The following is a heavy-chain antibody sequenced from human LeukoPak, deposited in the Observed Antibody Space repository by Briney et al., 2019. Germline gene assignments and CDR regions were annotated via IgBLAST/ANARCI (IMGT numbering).Heavy chain of an antibody. CDR2: INHSGST. J-gene: IGHJ6*02. V-gene: IGHV4-34*01. CDR3: ARGRDYDFWSGYYRSYYYYGMDV. D-gene: IGHD3-3*01. CDR1: GGSFSGYY. Sequence: SSETLSLTCAVYGGSFSGYYWSWIRQPPGKGLEWIGEINHSGSTNYNPSLKSRVTISVDTSKNQFSLKLSSVTAADTAVYYCARGRDYDFWSGYYRSYYYYGMDVWGQGTTVTVSS.